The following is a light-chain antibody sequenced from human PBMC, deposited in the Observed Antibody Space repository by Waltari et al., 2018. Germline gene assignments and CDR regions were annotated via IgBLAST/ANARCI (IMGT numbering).Light chain of an antibody. CDR3: SAWDDNLNGVI. V-gene: IGLV1-44*01. J-gene: IGLJ2*01. CDR1: TSNIGSNT. Sequence: QSVLTQPPSASGTPGQRVTISCSGSTSNIGSNTVSWYHQLPGTAPKLLIYTDDQRPSGVPDRFSGSKSGTSASLAISGPQSEDEAHYHCSAWDDNLNGVIFGGGTKLTVL. CDR2: TDD.